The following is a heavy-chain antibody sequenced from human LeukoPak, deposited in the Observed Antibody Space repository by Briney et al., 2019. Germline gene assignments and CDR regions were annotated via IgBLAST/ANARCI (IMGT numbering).Heavy chain of an antibody. CDR1: GFTFSSYG. J-gene: IGHJ5*02. V-gene: IGHV3-30*18. D-gene: IGHD3-22*01. CDR3: AKSRAVMIVVIWFDP. Sequence: GGSLRLSCAASGFTFSSYGMHWVRQAPGKGLEWVAVISYDGSNKYYADSVKGRFTISRDNSKNTLYLQMNSLRAEDTAVYYCAKSRAVMIVVIWFDPWGQGTLVTVSS. CDR2: ISYDGSNK.